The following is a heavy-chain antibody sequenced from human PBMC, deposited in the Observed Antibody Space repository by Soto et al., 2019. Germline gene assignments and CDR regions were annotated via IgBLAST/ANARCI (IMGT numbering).Heavy chain of an antibody. V-gene: IGHV1-18*01. D-gene: IGHD3-22*01. J-gene: IGHJ4*02. CDR3: ATERNYYDSSGYYALFDY. CDR1: GYTFTSYG. Sequence: QVQLVRSGAEVKKPGASVKVSCKASGYTFTSYGISWVRQAPGQGLEWMGWISAYNGNTNYAQKLQGRVTMTTDTSTSTAYMELRSLRSDDTAVYYCATERNYYDSSGYYALFDYWGQGTLVTVSS. CDR2: ISAYNGNT.